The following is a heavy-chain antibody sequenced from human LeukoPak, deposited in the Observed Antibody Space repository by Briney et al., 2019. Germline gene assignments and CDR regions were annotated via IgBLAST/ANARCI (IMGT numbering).Heavy chain of an antibody. Sequence: ASVKVSCKASGYTFTGYYMHWVRQAPGRGLEWMGWINPNSGGTNYAQKFQGRVTMTRDTSISTAYMELSRLRSDDTAVYYCARTASITIFGVPFPGYWGQGTLVTVSS. D-gene: IGHD3-3*01. J-gene: IGHJ4*02. V-gene: IGHV1-2*02. CDR3: ARTASITIFGVPFPGY. CDR2: INPNSGGT. CDR1: GYTFTGYY.